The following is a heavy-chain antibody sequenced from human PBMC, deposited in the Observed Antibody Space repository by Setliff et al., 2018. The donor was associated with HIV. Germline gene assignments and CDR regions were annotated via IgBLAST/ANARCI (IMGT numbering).Heavy chain of an antibody. CDR1: GFTFSSYA. J-gene: IGHJ5*02. V-gene: IGHV3-49*04. CDR3: TRERAKTTVVTRGCWFDH. D-gene: IGHD4-17*01. CDR2: IRSKAYGGTT. Sequence: GGSLRLSCAASGFTFSSYAMSWVRQAPGKGLEWVGFIRSKAYGGTTEYAASVKGRFTISRDDSKSIAYLQMNSLKTEDTAVYYCTRERAKTTVVTRGCWFDHWGQGTLVTVSS.